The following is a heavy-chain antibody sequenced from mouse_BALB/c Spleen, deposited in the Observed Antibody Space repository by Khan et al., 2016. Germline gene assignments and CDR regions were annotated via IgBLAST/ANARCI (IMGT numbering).Heavy chain of an antibody. CDR3: ARAPPRWYFDV. CDR2: ISYSGST. CDR1: GYSITSDYA. Sequence: VQLKESGPGLVKPSQSLSLTCTVTGYSITSDYAWNWIRQFPGNKLEWMGYISYSGSTSYNPSLKSRISITRDTSKNQFFLQLNSVTTEDTATYCCARAPPRWYFDVWGAGTTVTVSS. J-gene: IGHJ1*01. V-gene: IGHV3-2*02.